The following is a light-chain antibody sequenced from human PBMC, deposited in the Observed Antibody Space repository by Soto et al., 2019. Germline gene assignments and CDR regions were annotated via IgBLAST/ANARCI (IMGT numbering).Light chain of an antibody. J-gene: IGKJ5*01. V-gene: IGKV3-15*01. CDR2: AAS. CDR1: QNVDRK. Sequence: PFSTVLSLSPGEGAPLSCRASQNVDRKLAWYQQKPGQAPSLLIYAASTRATGLPARFSGGGSGTEFTLTISRLQSDDFAVYYCHHYSYWPITFGQGTRLEIK. CDR3: HHYSYWPIT.